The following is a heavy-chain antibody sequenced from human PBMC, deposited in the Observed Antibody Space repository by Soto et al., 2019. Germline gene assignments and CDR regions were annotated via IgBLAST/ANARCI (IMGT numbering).Heavy chain of an antibody. Sequence: QVQLQQSGPRLVKPSETLSLTCTVSSGPDRSHNWGWIRQPPGRGREWFGYVYYTGDTASNPSLRGRVTISADTSTTDISLTLLSVTAADTAVYYCVRQGIDYLHGLVDVWGQGTTVSVSS. D-gene: IGHD4-17*01. J-gene: IGHJ6*02. V-gene: IGHV4-59*08. CDR3: VRQGIDYLHGLVDV. CDR1: SGPDRSHN. CDR2: VYYTGDT.